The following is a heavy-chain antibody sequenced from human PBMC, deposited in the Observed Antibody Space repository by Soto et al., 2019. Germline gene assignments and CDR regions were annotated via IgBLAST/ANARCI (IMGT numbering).Heavy chain of an antibody. CDR3: GGAGGIGGKLPIFVFDI. Sequence: GGSLRLSCAASGFTFSSYGMHWVRQAPGKGLEWVAVIWYDGSNKYYADSVKGRFTISRDNSKNTLFLQMNSLRAEDTAVYYCGGAGGIGGKLPIFVFDIWGQGTMVAVPS. V-gene: IGHV3-33*01. CDR2: IWYDGSNK. D-gene: IGHD2-15*01. CDR1: GFTFSSYG. J-gene: IGHJ3*02.